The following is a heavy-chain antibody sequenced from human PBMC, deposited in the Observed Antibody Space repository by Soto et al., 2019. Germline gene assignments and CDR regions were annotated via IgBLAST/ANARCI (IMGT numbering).Heavy chain of an antibody. J-gene: IGHJ4*02. D-gene: IGHD6-19*01. CDR1: GFTFSSYA. CDR2: ISGSDYNT. CDR3: ARRTSGYFGY. V-gene: IGHV3-23*01. Sequence: GGSLRLSCAASGFTFSSYAMSWVRQAPGKGLEWVSAISGSDYNTYYAGSVRGRFTISRDNSKNTLYLEMNSLRAEDTAVYYCARRTSGYFGYWGQGALVTVSS.